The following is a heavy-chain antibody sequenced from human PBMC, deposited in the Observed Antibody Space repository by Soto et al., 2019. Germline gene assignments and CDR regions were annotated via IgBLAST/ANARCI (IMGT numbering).Heavy chain of an antibody. V-gene: IGHV5-51*01. D-gene: IGHD3-22*01. J-gene: IGHJ4*02. Sequence: GESLKISCKGSGYSFTSYWIGWVRQMPGKGLEWMGIIYPGDSDTRYSPSFQGQVTISADKSISTAYLQWSSLRSEDTAVYYCARYYYDSSGYYFPFDYWGQGTLVTVSS. CDR1: GYSFTSYW. CDR2: IYPGDSDT. CDR3: ARYYYDSSGYYFPFDY.